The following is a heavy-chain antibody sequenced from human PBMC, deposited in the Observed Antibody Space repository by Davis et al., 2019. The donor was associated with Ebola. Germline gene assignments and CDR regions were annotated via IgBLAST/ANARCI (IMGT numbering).Heavy chain of an antibody. CDR3: ANFLTEAAS. J-gene: IGHJ4*02. V-gene: IGHV4-61*01. CDR1: GGSVSSGSYY. CDR2: IYYSG. Sequence: SETLSLTCTVSGGSVSSGSYYWSWIRQPPGKGLEWIGYIYYSGSTISVDTSKNQFSLKLSSVTAADTAVYYCANFLTEAASWGQGTLVTVSS. D-gene: IGHD6-25*01.